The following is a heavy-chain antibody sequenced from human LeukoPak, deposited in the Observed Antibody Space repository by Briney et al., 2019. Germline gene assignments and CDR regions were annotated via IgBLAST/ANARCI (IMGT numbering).Heavy chain of an antibody. D-gene: IGHD3-22*01. J-gene: IGHJ4*02. CDR2: ITDSGGST. CDR3: AKGSSGSRPYYFDY. CDR1: GFTFSSYA. Sequence: GGSLRLSCAASGFTFSSYAMSWVRQAPGEGLEWVSAITDSGGSTYYSDSVKGRFTISRDNSKNTLYLQMNTLRAEDTAIYYCAKGSSGSRPYYFDYWGQGTPVTVSS. V-gene: IGHV3-23*01.